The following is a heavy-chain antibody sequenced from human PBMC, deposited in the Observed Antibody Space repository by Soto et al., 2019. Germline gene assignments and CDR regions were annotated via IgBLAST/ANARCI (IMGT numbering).Heavy chain of an antibody. J-gene: IGHJ4*01. Sequence: ASVNVSCKASGYTFINYYIHWVRQAPGQGLEWMAIINPMGGSTNYAQEFQGRVTLTSDTSTSTVYMELSSLRFEDTALFYCARDLAAGDLWGQGTLVTVSS. D-gene: IGHD6-13*01. CDR2: INPMGGST. V-gene: IGHV1-46*01. CDR3: ARDLAAGDL. CDR1: GYTFINYY.